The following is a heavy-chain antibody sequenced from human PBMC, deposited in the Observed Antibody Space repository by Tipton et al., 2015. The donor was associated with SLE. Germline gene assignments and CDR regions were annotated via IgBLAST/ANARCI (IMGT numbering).Heavy chain of an antibody. Sequence: QSGPEVKKPGSSVKVSCKASGGTFSSYAITWVRQAPGQGLEWMGGIIPIFGTANYAQKLQGRVTMTTDTSTSTAYMELRSLRSDDTAVYYCAKVRQAFGYYYYGMDVWGQGTTVTVSS. V-gene: IGHV1-69*05. CDR1: GGTFSSYA. D-gene: IGHD3-10*01. J-gene: IGHJ6*02. CDR3: AKVRQAFGYYYYGMDV. CDR2: IIPIFGTA.